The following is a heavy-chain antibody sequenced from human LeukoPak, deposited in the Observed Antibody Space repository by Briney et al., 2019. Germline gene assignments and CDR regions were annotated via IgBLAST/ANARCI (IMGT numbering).Heavy chain of an antibody. CDR3: ASIIPTHDAFDI. CDR1: GGSISSGDYY. Sequence: SETLSLTCTVSGGSISSGDYYWSWIRQPPGKGLEWIGCIYSSGSTYYNPSLKSRLSISIDTSKNQFSLKLSSVTAADTAVYYCASIIPTHDAFDIWGQGTMVTVSS. CDR2: IYSSGST. D-gene: IGHD3-22*01. V-gene: IGHV4-30-4*08. J-gene: IGHJ3*02.